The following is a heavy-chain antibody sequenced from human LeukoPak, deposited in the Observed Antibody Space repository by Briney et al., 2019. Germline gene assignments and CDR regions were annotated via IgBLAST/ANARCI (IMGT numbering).Heavy chain of an antibody. Sequence: GGSLRLSCAASGVTFSTYAMTWVRQPPGKGLEWVSAITGSGVSTFYADSVKGRFTISRDNSKNTLFLQMNSLRAEDTAVYYCAKGVVGVTSPNSLDYWGQGTLVTVSS. CDR2: ITGSGVST. V-gene: IGHV3-23*01. D-gene: IGHD1-26*01. J-gene: IGHJ4*02. CDR1: GVTFSTYA. CDR3: AKGVVGVTSPNSLDY.